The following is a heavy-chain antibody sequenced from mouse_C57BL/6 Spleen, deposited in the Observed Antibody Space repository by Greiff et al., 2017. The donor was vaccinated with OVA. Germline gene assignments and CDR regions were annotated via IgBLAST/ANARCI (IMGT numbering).Heavy chain of an antibody. V-gene: IGHV5-6*01. CDR1: GFTFSSYG. Sequence: EVQLVESGGDLVKPGGSLKLSCAASGFTFSSYGMSWVRQTPDKRLEWVATISSGGSYTYYPDSVKGRFTISRDNAKNTLYLQMSSLKSEDTAMYCCARQSTTEVDWYFGVWGTATTVTVST. CDR2: ISSGGSYT. D-gene: IGHD1-1*01. J-gene: IGHJ1*03. CDR3: ARQSTTEVDWYFGV.